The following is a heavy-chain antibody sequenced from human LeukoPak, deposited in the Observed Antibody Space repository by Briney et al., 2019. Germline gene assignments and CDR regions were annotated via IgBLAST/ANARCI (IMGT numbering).Heavy chain of an antibody. V-gene: IGHV1-2*02. CDR3: ARVVYDFWSGYYPPFDY. D-gene: IGHD3-3*01. J-gene: IGHJ4*02. Sequence: ASVKVSCKASGYTFTGYYMHWVRQAPGRGLEWMGWINPNSGGTNYAQKLQGRVTMTTDTSTSTAYMELRSLRSDDTAVYYCARVVYDFWSGYYPPFDYWGQGTLVTVSS. CDR2: INPNSGGT. CDR1: GYTFTGYY.